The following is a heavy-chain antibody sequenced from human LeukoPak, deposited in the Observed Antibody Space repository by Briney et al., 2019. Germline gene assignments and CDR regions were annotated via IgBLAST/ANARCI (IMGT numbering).Heavy chain of an antibody. Sequence: PGGSLRLSCAASGFTFSSYEMNWVRQAPGKGLEWVSYISSSGSTIYYADSVKGRFTISRDNAKNSLYLQMNSLRAEDTAVYYCARVTSGWYIYYYYYMDVWGKGPRSPSP. J-gene: IGHJ6*03. D-gene: IGHD6-19*01. CDR3: ARVTSGWYIYYYYYMDV. CDR1: GFTFSSYE. CDR2: ISSSGSTI. V-gene: IGHV3-48*03.